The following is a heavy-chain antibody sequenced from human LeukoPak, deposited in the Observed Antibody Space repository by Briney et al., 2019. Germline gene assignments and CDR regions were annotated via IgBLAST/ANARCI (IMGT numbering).Heavy chain of an antibody. CDR3: AKDIGQYYYDSSGYDYYFDY. CDR2: ISGSGGST. CDR1: GFTFSSYA. D-gene: IGHD3-22*01. Sequence: TRGSLRLSCAASGFTFSSYAMSWVRQAPGKGLEWVSAISGSGGSTYYADSVKGRFTISRDNSKNTLYLQMNSLRAEDTAVYYCAKDIGQYYYDSSGYDYYFDYWGQGTLVTVSS. J-gene: IGHJ4*02. V-gene: IGHV3-23*01.